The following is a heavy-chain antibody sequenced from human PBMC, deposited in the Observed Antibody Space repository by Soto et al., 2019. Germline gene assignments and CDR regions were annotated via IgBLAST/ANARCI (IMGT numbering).Heavy chain of an antibody. CDR3: AGLQGYCSSTSCHGPLDY. V-gene: IGHV3-21*01. J-gene: IGHJ4*02. Sequence: LRLSCAASGFTFSSYSMNWVRQAPGKGLEWVSSISSSSSYIYYADSVKGRFTISRDNAKNSLYLQMNSLRAEDTAVYYCAGLQGYCSSTSCHGPLDYWGQGTLVTVSS. CDR2: ISSSSSYI. D-gene: IGHD2-2*01. CDR1: GFTFSSYS.